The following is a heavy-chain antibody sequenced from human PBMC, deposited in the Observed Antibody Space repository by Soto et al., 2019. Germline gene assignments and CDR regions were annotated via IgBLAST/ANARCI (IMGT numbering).Heavy chain of an antibody. V-gene: IGHV5-51*01. CDR3: ARLRSSWSRDGMDV. J-gene: IGHJ6*02. Sequence: GKGLEWMGIIYPGDSDTKYSPSFQGQVTISADKSISTAYLQWSSLKASDTAMYYCARLRSSWSRDGMDVWGQGSTVTVSS. D-gene: IGHD6-13*01. CDR2: IYPGDSDT.